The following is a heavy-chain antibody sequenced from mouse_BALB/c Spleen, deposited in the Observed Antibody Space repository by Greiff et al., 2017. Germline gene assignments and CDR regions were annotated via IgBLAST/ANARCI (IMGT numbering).Heavy chain of an antibody. CDR1: GYSITSDYA. J-gene: IGHJ1*01. Sequence: EVQLVESGPGLVKPSQSLSLTCTVTGYSITSDYAWNWIRQFPGNKLEWMGYISYSGSTSYNPSLKSRISITRDTSKNQFFLQLNSVTTEDTATYYCARSPDYYGSSYWYFDVWGAGTTVTVSS. D-gene: IGHD1-1*01. CDR2: ISYSGST. CDR3: ARSPDYYGSSYWYFDV. V-gene: IGHV3-2*02.